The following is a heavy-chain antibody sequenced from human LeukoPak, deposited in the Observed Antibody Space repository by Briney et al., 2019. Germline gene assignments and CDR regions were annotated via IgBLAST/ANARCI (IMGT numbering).Heavy chain of an antibody. CDR2: TYYSGST. CDR1: GGSISSYY. D-gene: IGHD6-19*01. V-gene: IGHV4-59*01. Sequence: SETLSLTCTVSGGSISSYYWSWIRQPPGKGLEWIGYTYYSGSTNYNPSLKSRVTISVDTSKNQFSLKQSSVTAADTAVYYCARVASGWFDYWGQGTLVTVSS. CDR3: ARVASGWFDY. J-gene: IGHJ4*02.